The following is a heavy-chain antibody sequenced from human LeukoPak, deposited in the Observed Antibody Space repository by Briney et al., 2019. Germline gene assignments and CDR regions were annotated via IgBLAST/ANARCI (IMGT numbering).Heavy chain of an antibody. CDR2: ISYDGSNK. J-gene: IGHJ4*02. Sequence: PGGSLRLSCAASGFTFSSYAMHWVRQAPGKGLEWVAVISYDGSNKYYADSVKGRFTISRDNSKNTLYLQMNSLRAEDTAVYYCARDPAWDYEFWSGLPSDWGQGALVTVSS. D-gene: IGHD3-3*01. V-gene: IGHV3-30-3*01. CDR1: GFTFSSYA. CDR3: ARDPAWDYEFWSGLPSD.